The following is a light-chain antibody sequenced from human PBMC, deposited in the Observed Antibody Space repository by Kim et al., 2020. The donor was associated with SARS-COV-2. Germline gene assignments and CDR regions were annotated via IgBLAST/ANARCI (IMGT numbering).Light chain of an antibody. V-gene: IGKV3-15*01. J-gene: IGKJ4*01. CDR3: QPYISKRPPT. Sequence: EIVMTQSPATLSVSSGDRATLSCRASQSVSNDLAWYQQKPGQPPRLLIYGASTRATDIPPRFSGSGSGTDFTLTISSLQSEDSAVYYCQPYISKRPPTFGGGTKVDIK. CDR2: GAS. CDR1: QSVSND.